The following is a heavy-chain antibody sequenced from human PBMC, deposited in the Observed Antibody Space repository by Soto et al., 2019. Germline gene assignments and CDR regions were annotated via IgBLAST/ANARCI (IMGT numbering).Heavy chain of an antibody. V-gene: IGHV4-30-4*01. D-gene: IGHD3-22*01. Sequence: QVQLQESGPGLVKPSQTLSLTCTVSGGSISSGDYYWSWIRQPPGKGLEWIGYIYYSGNTYYNPSLRSGVSISEDPSKKSFSLKRSSVTAADPAVYYWAGVASYDVGGYQYGYFNLGGRAPRFPV. CDR2: IYYSGNT. CDR1: GGSISSGDYY. CDR3: AGVASYDVGGYQYGYFNL. J-gene: IGHJ2*01.